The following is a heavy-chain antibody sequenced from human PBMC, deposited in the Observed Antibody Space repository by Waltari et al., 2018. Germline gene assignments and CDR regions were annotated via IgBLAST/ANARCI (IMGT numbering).Heavy chain of an antibody. J-gene: IGHJ5*02. Sequence: EVQLVQSGAEVKKPEDSLKISCKVSGYSFTTYWIAWVRQMPGKGLEWMGIIYPDNSDTIYSPAFQGQVTISADKSISTAFLQWSSLKASDTAMYYCARRRSGIASGSLSAWLDPWGQGTLVTVSS. V-gene: IGHV5-51*01. CDR3: ARRRSGIASGSLSAWLDP. CDR2: IYPDNSDT. CDR1: GYSFTTYW. D-gene: IGHD6-13*01.